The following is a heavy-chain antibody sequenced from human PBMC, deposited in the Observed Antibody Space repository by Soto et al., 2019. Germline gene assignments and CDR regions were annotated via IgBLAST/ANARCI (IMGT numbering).Heavy chain of an antibody. Sequence: QVQLVQSGGEAKKPGASVKVSCKASGYTFIDYGISWVRQAPGQGLEWMGWISAYNGNTKYAQKFQGRVTMTTDTSTSTVYMELSSPRSDDTAVYYCARDRSSDYFYYYGLDVWGQGASVTVSS. CDR2: ISAYNGNT. V-gene: IGHV1-18*01. D-gene: IGHD2-15*01. CDR1: GYTFIDYG. CDR3: ARDRSSDYFYYYGLDV. J-gene: IGHJ6*02.